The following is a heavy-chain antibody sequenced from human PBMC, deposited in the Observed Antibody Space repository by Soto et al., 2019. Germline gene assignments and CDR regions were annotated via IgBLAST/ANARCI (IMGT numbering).Heavy chain of an antibody. V-gene: IGHV3-74*03. J-gene: IGHJ6*02. Sequence: GGSLRLSCAASGFSFFHYAMTWVRQAPGKGLEWVSRVSNDGSDTSYADSVKGRFTISRDNAENTLYLQMNSLRAEDTAVYYCARGGLQHALDVWGQGSTVTVSS. D-gene: IGHD6-13*01. CDR1: GFSFFHYA. CDR3: ARGGLQHALDV. CDR2: VSNDGSDT.